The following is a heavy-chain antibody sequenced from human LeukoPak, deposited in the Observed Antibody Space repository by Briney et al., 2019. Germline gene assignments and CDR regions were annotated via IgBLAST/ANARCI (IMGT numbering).Heavy chain of an antibody. CDR1: GGSISSYY. D-gene: IGHD6-13*01. V-gene: IGHV4-59*01. Sequence: SETLSLTCTVSGGSISSYYWSCIRQPPGKGLEWIGYIYYSGSTNYNPSLKSRVTISVDTSKNQFSLKLSSVTAADTAVYYCTRVLTRPSPPLPTDPIAAAGQSKNWFDPWGQGTLVTVSS. J-gene: IGHJ5*02. CDR2: IYYSGST. CDR3: TRVLTRPSPPLPTDPIAAAGQSKNWFDP.